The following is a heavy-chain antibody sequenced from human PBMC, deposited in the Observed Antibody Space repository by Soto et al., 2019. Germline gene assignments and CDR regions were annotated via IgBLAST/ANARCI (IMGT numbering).Heavy chain of an antibody. CDR2: ITWDSAIM. J-gene: IGHJ4*02. CDR1: GFTFGDNA. D-gene: IGHD3-10*01. Sequence: GGSLRLSCAASGFTFGDNAMHWVRQAPGKGLEWVSGITWDSAIMSYADSVKGRFTISRDNAKSSLYLQMNSLRAEDTALYYCAKAPQPVRGIAYFDYWGQGALVTVSS. V-gene: IGHV3-9*01. CDR3: AKAPQPVRGIAYFDY.